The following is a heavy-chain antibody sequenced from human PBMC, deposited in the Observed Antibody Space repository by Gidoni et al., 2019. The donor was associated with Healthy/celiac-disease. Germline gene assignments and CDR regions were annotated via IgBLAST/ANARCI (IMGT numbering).Heavy chain of an antibody. D-gene: IGHD1-1*01. Sequence: EVQLVESGGGLVQPGRSLRLSCAASAFTFDDYAMHWVRQAPGKGLEWVSGISWNSGSIGYADSVKGRFTISRDNAKNSLYLQMNSLRAEDTALYYCAKAKGYYNWFDPWGQGTLVTVSS. J-gene: IGHJ5*02. CDR1: AFTFDDYA. CDR3: AKAKGYYNWFDP. V-gene: IGHV3-9*01. CDR2: ISWNSGSI.